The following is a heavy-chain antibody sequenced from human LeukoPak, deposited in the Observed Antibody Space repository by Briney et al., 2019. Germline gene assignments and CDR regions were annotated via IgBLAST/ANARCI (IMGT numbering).Heavy chain of an antibody. V-gene: IGHV1-69*05. J-gene: IGHJ3*02. D-gene: IGHD1-26*01. Sequence: GASVKLSCKASGATFSSYAISWVRQAPGQGLEWMGGIIPIFGTANYAQKFQGRVTITTDESTSTAYMELSSLRSEDTAVYYCARPIVGATLDAFDIWGQGTMVTVSS. CDR3: ARPIVGATLDAFDI. CDR2: IIPIFGTA. CDR1: GATFSSYA.